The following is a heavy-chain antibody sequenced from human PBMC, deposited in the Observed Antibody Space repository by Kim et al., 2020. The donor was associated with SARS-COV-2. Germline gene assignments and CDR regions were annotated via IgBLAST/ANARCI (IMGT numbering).Heavy chain of an antibody. CDR3: ARRICITVLDVVTGGFDP. CDR2: IYYSGST. D-gene: IGHD3-22*01. J-gene: IGHJ5*02. CDR1: GGSISSGGYY. V-gene: IGHV4-31*03. Sequence: SETLSLTCTVSGGSISSGGYYWSWIRQHPGKGLEWIGCIYYSGSTYYNPSLKSRVTISVDTSKNQFSLKLSSVTAADTAVYYCARRICITVLDVVTGGFDPWGQRNLVTVSS.